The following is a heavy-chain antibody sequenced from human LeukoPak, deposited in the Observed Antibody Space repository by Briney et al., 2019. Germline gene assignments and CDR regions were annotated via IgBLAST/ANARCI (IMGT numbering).Heavy chain of an antibody. Sequence: GGSLRLSCAASGFTFSSYSMNWVRQAPGKGLEWVSSISSSSSYIYYADSVKGRFTISRDNAKNSLYLQMNSLRAEDTAVYYCARDAVRGVTHDAFDIWGQGTMVTVPS. V-gene: IGHV3-21*01. D-gene: IGHD3-10*02. CDR3: ARDAVRGVTHDAFDI. CDR1: GFTFSSYS. J-gene: IGHJ3*02. CDR2: ISSSSSYI.